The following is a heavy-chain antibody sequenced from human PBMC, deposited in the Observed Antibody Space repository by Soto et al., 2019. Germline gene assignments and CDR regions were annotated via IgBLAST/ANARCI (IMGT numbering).Heavy chain of an antibody. CDR2: ITSSGGII. Sequence: EVQLLESGGGLVQPGGSLRLSCAASGFTFSSYAMSWVRQAPGKGLECVSAITSSGGIIYYADSVKGRFTISRDNSKNTLYLQMNRLGAEDTAVYFCAKLPGDSWGYFDYWGQGTLVTVSS. CDR3: AKLPGDSWGYFDY. CDR1: GFTFSSYA. J-gene: IGHJ4*02. V-gene: IGHV3-23*01. D-gene: IGHD2-21*02.